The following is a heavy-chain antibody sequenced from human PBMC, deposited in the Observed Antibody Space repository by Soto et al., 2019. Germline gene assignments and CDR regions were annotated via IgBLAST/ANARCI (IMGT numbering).Heavy chain of an antibody. J-gene: IGHJ5*01. D-gene: IGHD2-21*01. Sequence: PSETLSLTCTVSGGSISSSSYYWGWIRQPPGKGLEWIGSIYHNGGAHYNSSLKSRVTISVDTANNQVSLRMRSLTAADTAFYYCGRVVEGATRHTDPDSWGQGILVTVSS. CDR1: GGSISSSSYY. V-gene: IGHV4-39*01. CDR2: IYHNGGA. CDR3: GRVVEGATRHTDPDS.